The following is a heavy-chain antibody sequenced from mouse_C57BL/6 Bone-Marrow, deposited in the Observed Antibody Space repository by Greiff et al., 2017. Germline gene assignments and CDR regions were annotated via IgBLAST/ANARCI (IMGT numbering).Heavy chain of an antibody. CDR1: GYTFTSYG. V-gene: IGHV1-81*01. J-gene: IGHJ3*01. D-gene: IGHD1-3*01. CDR3: ARKVRRIFAY. Sequence: VQLQQSGAELARPGASVKLSCKASGYTFTSYGISWVKQRTGQGLEWIGEIYPRSGNTYYNEKFKGKATLTVDKSSSTAYMQLKSLTSEDSAVYYCARKVRRIFAYWGQGTLVTVSA. CDR2: IYPRSGNT.